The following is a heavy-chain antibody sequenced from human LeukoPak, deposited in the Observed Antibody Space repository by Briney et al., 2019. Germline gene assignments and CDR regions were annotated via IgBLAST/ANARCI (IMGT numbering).Heavy chain of an antibody. J-gene: IGHJ6*03. V-gene: IGHV4-61*02. Sequence: SETLSLTCTVSGGSISSGSYYWSWIRQPPGKGLEWIGRIYTSGSTNYNPSLKSRVTISVDTSKNQFSLKLSSVTAADTAVYYCARGWRGVTGPGLNNYYYYYMDVWGKGTTVTVSS. CDR2: IYTSGST. D-gene: IGHD2-21*02. CDR3: ARGWRGVTGPGLNNYYYYYMDV. CDR1: GGSISSGSYY.